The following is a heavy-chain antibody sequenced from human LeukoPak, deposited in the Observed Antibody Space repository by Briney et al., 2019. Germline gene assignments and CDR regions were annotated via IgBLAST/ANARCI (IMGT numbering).Heavy chain of an antibody. V-gene: IGHV4-34*01. CDR2: INHSGST. CDR3: ARGGRPGPRVQRD. J-gene: IGHJ4*02. D-gene: IGHD1-1*01. Sequence: TSETLSLTCAVYGGSFSGYYWSWIRQPPGKGLEWIGEINHSGSTNYNPSLKSRVTISVDTSKNQFSLKLSSVTAADTAVYYCARGGRPGPRVQRDWGQGTLVTVSS. CDR1: GGSFSGYY.